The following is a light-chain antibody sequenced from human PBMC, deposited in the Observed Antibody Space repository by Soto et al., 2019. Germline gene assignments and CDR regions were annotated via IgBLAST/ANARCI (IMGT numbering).Light chain of an antibody. Sequence: QSALTQPASVSGSPGQSITISCTETSSDVGGYKFVSWYQQHPGKAPKLMIYEVSNRPSGVSSRFSGSKSGNTASLTISGLQAEDEADYYCGSYTGSIYVFGTGTKVTVL. CDR1: SSDVGGYKF. CDR2: EVS. V-gene: IGLV2-14*01. CDR3: GSYTGSIYV. J-gene: IGLJ1*01.